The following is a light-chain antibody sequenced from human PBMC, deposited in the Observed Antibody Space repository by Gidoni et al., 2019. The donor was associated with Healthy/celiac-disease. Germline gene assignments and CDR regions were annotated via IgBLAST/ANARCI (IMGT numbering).Light chain of an antibody. CDR1: QSVSSY. Sequence: EIVLTQSPATLSLSPGERATRSCRASQSVSSYLAWYQQKPGQAPRLLIYDASNRATGIPARFSGSGSVTDFTLTISSLEPEDFAVYYCQQRSNWPPLTFGGGTKVEIK. J-gene: IGKJ4*01. CDR2: DAS. CDR3: QQRSNWPPLT. V-gene: IGKV3-11*01.